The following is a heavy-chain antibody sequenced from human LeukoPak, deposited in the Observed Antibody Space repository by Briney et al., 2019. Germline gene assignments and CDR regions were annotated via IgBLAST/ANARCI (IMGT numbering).Heavy chain of an antibody. V-gene: IGHV1-69*06. J-gene: IGHJ4*02. CDR3: AICLTGVVVAAYFDY. D-gene: IGHD2-15*01. Sequence: SVKVSCKASGGTFSSYAISWVRQSPGQGLEWMGGIIPIFGTANYAQKFQGRVTITADKSTSTAYMELSSLRSEDTAVYYCAICLTGVVVAAYFDYWGQGTLVTVSS. CDR1: GGTFSSYA. CDR2: IIPIFGTA.